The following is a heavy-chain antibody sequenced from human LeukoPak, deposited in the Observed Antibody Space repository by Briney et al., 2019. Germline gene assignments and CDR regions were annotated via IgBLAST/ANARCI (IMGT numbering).Heavy chain of an antibody. V-gene: IGHV1-8*01. J-gene: IGHJ4*02. CDR1: GYTFTTYD. CDR2: MNPNSGNT. D-gene: IGHD5-18*01. Sequence: GSSVKVSCKASGYTFTTYDINWVRQATGQGREWMGWMNPNSGNTAYAQKFQGRVTMTRNTSISTAFMELSGLRSEDTAVYFCARRNTAVVAGLDYWGQGSLVTVSS. CDR3: ARRNTAVVAGLDY.